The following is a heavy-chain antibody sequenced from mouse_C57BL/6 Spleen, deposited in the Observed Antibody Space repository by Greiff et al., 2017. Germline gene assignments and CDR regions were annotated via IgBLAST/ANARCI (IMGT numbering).Heavy chain of an antibody. V-gene: IGHV1-18*01. D-gene: IGHD2-14*01. CDR2: INPNNGGT. CDR3: ARVHYRDWYFGV. CDR1: GYTFTDYN. J-gene: IGHJ1*03. Sequence: VQLKQSGPELVKPGASVKIPCKASGYTFTDYNMDWVKQSHGKSLEWIGDINPNNGGTIYNQKFKGKATLTVDKSSSTAYMELRSLTSEDTAVYYCARVHYRDWYFGVWGTGPTVTVSS.